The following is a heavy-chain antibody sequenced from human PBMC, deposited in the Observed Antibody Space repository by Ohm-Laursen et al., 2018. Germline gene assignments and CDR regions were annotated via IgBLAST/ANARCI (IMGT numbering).Heavy chain of an antibody. CDR3: ARYGETRGFDP. CDR2: MYYSGST. J-gene: IGHJ5*02. CDR1: GGSISSYY. V-gene: IGHV4-59*01. Sequence: GTLSLTCPVSGGSISSYYWGWIRQPPGKGLEWIGYMYYSGSTNKYNPSLKSRVTISVDTSKNQFSLKVSSVTAADTAVYYCARYGETRGFDPWGQGTLVTVSS. D-gene: IGHD3-10*01.